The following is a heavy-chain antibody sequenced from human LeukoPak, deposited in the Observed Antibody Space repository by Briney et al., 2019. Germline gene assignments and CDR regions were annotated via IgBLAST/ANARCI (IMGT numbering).Heavy chain of an antibody. CDR2: ISSSSSYI. D-gene: IGHD3-3*01. Sequence: GGSLRLSCAASGFTFSSYSMCWVRQTPGKGLEWVSCISSSSSYIYYGDSVKGRFTVSRDNAKNSLYLQMNSLRAEDTGIYYCASISGFWSGYYIDWGQGTLVTVSS. J-gene: IGHJ4*02. CDR3: ASISGFWSGYYID. CDR1: GFTFSSYS. V-gene: IGHV3-21*01.